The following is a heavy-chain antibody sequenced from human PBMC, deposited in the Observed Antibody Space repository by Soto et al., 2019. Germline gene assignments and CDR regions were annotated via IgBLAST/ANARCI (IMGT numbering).Heavy chain of an antibody. Sequence: SETLSLTCAVYGGSFSGYYWSWIRQPPGKGLEWIGEINHSGSTNYNPSLKSRVTISVDTSKNQFSLKLSSVTAADTAVYYCARLSADTAMVTFWFDPWGQGSLDTGSS. CDR1: GGSFSGYY. D-gene: IGHD5-18*01. V-gene: IGHV4-34*01. CDR2: INHSGST. CDR3: ARLSADTAMVTFWFDP. J-gene: IGHJ5*02.